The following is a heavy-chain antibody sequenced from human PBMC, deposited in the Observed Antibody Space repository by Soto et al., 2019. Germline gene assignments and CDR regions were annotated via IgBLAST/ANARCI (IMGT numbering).Heavy chain of an antibody. D-gene: IGHD2-2*01. J-gene: IGHJ3*01. V-gene: IGHV1-69*02. CDR3: SIGSWSAETFDV. Sequence: QVHLVQSGAEVKKPGSSVKVSCKAAGGTFSTYTLIWVRQAPGQGLEWMGRIIPMLTVRNSEQKFQGRVTLTADKSTSTAFMELPSLRSDVTAVYYCSIGSWSAETFDVWCQGTMVTVSS. CDR2: IIPMLTVR. CDR1: GGTFSTYT.